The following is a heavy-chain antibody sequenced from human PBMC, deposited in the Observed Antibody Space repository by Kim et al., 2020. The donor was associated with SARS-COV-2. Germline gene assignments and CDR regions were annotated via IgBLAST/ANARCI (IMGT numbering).Heavy chain of an antibody. J-gene: IGHJ5*02. D-gene: IGHD2-2*01. Sequence: SETLSLTCAVYGGSFSGYYWSWIRQPPGKGLEWIGEINHSGSTNYNPSLKSRVTISVDTSKNQFSLKLSSVTAADTAVYYCARGSIVVVPAAPRNWFDPWGQGTLVTVSS. CDR3: ARGSIVVVPAAPRNWFDP. CDR1: GGSFSGYY. V-gene: IGHV4-34*01. CDR2: INHSGST.